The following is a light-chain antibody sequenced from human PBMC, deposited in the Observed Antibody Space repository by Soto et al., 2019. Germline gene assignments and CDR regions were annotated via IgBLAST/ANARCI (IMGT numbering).Light chain of an antibody. CDR2: WAS. CDR1: QSVSYSSDKRNC. J-gene: IGKJ4*01. Sequence: DIVMTQSPDSLAVSLGERATINCKSSQSVSYSSDKRNCLAWYQQKPGLPPKLLIYWASTRESGVPDRFSGTGSGTDFTLTISSLQAEDVAVYYCQQYYSSPLTFGGGTKVEIK. CDR3: QQYYSSPLT. V-gene: IGKV4-1*01.